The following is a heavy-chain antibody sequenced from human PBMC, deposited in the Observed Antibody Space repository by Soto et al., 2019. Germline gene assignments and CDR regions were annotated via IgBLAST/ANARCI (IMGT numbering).Heavy chain of an antibody. Sequence: PGGSLRLSCAASGFTFSSYAMHWVRQAPGKGLEWVAVISYDGSNKYYADSVMGRFTISRDNSKNTLYLQMNSLRAEDTAVYYCARANQPYYYDSSGYYYVPFDYWGQGTLVTVSS. V-gene: IGHV3-30-3*01. CDR2: ISYDGSNK. D-gene: IGHD3-22*01. J-gene: IGHJ4*02. CDR1: GFTFSSYA. CDR3: ARANQPYYYDSSGYYYVPFDY.